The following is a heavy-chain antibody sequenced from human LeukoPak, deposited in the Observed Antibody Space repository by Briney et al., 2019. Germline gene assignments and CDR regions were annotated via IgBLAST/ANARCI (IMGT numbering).Heavy chain of an antibody. J-gene: IGHJ3*01. CDR2: IYYSGST. V-gene: IGHV4-59*01. CDR3: ATSLTVRWLQSDAFDL. CDR1: GGSISSYY. Sequence: SETLSLTCTVSGGSISSYYWSWIRQPPGKGLEWIGYIYYSGSTNYNPSLKSRVTISVDTSKNQFSLKLSSVTAADTAVYYCATSLTVRWLQSDAFDLWGQGTRVTVSS. D-gene: IGHD5-24*01.